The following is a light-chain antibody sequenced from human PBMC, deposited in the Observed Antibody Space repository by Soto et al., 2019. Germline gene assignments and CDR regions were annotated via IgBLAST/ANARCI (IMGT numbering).Light chain of an antibody. CDR1: QSIDRY. CDR2: AAF. CDR3: QQSFTMPLS. J-gene: IGKJ4*01. V-gene: IGKV1-39*01. Sequence: DIQMTQSPSSLSASVGDRVTITCRASQSIDRYLNWYQQNPGKAPKLLIYAAFRLQSGVPSRFSGGSSGTDFTLTISSLQPEDFATYYCQQSFTMPLSFGGGTTVEVK.